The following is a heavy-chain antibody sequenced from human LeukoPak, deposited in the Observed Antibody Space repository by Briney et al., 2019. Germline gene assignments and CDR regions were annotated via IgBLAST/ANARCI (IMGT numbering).Heavy chain of an antibody. CDR3: ARQGYCSNTSCDPRLDY. Sequence: SETLSLTCTGSGGYIVTSSYYWGWIRQPPGKGLQWIGGIYYSGNTYYNPSLKSRITISVDTSKNQFSLKLSSVTAADTAVYYCARQGYCSNTSCDPRLDYWGQGTLVTVSS. V-gene: IGHV4-39*01. J-gene: IGHJ4*02. CDR2: IYYSGNT. CDR1: GGYIVTSSYY. D-gene: IGHD2-2*01.